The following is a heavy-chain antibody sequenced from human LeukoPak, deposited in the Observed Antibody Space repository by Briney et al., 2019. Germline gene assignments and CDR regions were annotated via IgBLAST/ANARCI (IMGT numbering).Heavy chain of an antibody. CDR1: GFTVSGTY. Sequence: GGSLRLSCAASGFTVSGTYMSWVRQAPGKGLEWVSAISGSGGSTYYADSVKGRFTISRDNSKNTLYLQMNSLRAEDTAVYYCAKRRGSGSYYLDYWGQGTLVTVSS. V-gene: IGHV3-23*01. D-gene: IGHD3-10*01. J-gene: IGHJ4*02. CDR2: ISGSGGST. CDR3: AKRRGSGSYYLDY.